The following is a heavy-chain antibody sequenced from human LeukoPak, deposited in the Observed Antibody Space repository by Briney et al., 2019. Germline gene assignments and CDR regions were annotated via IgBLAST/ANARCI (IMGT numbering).Heavy chain of an antibody. CDR2: IYTSGST. V-gene: IGHV4-4*07. D-gene: IGHD3-10*01. CDR3: ARWERFTMVRGVTLFYYYYMDV. CDR1: GGSISSYY. Sequence: PSETLSLTCTVSGGSISSYYWSWIWQPAGKGLEWIGRIYTSGSTNYNPSLKSRVTMSVDTSKNQFSLKLSSVTAADTAVYYCARWERFTMVRGVTLFYYYYMDVWGKGTTVTISS. J-gene: IGHJ6*03.